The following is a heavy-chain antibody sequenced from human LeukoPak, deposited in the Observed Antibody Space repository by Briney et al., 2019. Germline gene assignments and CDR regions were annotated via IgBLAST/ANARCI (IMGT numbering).Heavy chain of an antibody. D-gene: IGHD5-18*01. CDR2: ISRSGITI. CDR3: AREIYSYGLYYFDY. V-gene: IGHV3-48*03. CDR1: GFTFSSYE. Sequence: GGSLRLSCAASGFTFSSYEMNWVRQAPGKGLEWVSYISRSGITIYYADSVKGRFTISRDNAKNSLYLQMNSLRAEDTAVYYCAREIYSYGLYYFDYWGPGTLVTVSS. J-gene: IGHJ4*02.